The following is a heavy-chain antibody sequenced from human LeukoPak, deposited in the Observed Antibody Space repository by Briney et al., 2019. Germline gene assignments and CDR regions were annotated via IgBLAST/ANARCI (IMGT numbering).Heavy chain of an antibody. J-gene: IGHJ4*02. V-gene: IGHV3-23*01. CDR3: VRRGSYFDY. CDR2: ISLTGGST. Sequence: GGSLRLSCAASGFTFSNYAMSWVRQAPGEGLEWVSIISLTGGSTYYADSVKGRFTISRDNSKNTLYLHINSLRAEDTARYYCVRRGSYFDYWGQGTLVAVSS. D-gene: IGHD6-6*01. CDR1: GFTFSNYA.